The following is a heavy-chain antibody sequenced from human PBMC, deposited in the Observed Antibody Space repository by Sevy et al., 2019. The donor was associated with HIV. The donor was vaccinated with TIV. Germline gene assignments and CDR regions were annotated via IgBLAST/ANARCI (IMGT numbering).Heavy chain of an antibody. D-gene: IGHD1-1*01. V-gene: IGHV3-49*04. CDR1: GFTFGDYA. Sequence: GGSLRLSCAASGFTFGDYAMNWVRQAPGKGLEWVAFLKSKASGGTLPHAESVQGRFTISRDDSKNIAYLKMNDLKTEDTAVYYCTRWKGGQSIFDYWGQGALVTVSS. J-gene: IGHJ4*02. CDR3: TRWKGGQSIFDY. CDR2: LKSKASGGTL.